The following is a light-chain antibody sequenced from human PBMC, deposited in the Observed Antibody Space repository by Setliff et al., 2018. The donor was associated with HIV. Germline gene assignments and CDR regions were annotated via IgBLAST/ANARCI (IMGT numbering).Light chain of an antibody. Sequence: QSALTQPASVSGSPGQSITISCTGTNSDIGGYDYVYWYQQQPGKAPKLMIYEVSGRPSGVSYRFSGSKSGTTASLTISGLQTEDEADYFCSSYTSSGTLFVFGTGTRSPS. V-gene: IGLV2-14*01. CDR3: SSYTSSGTLFV. CDR2: EVS. J-gene: IGLJ1*01. CDR1: NSDIGGYDY.